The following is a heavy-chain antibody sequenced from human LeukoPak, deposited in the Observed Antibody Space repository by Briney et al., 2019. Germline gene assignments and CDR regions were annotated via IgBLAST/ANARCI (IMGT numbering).Heavy chain of an antibody. CDR2: IYTGGTT. J-gene: IGHJ4*02. V-gene: IGHV3-53*01. Sequence: GGSLTLSCAASGFSVSSNYVSWLRQAPGKGLEWVSVIYTGGTTHYAPSVMGRFTISRDDSQNTVHLHMSGLRDEDTALYYCAREGRFQSFDYWGQGTLVAVSS. CDR3: AREGRFQSFDY. CDR1: GFSVSSNY.